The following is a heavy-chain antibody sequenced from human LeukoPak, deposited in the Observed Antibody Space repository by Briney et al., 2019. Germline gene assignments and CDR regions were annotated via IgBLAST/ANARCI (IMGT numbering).Heavy chain of an antibody. V-gene: IGHV1-18*01. CDR2: ISAYNGNT. J-gene: IGHJ4*02. D-gene: IGHD3-22*01. Sequence: ASVKVSCKASGFPFTSYGFSWVRQAPGQGLEWMGWISAYNGNTNSAQKFQGRVTMTTDTSTSTAYMELRSLRSDDTAVYYCARAGYDSSGYFNKPFDYWGQGTLVTVSS. CDR1: GFPFTSYG. CDR3: ARAGYDSSGYFNKPFDY.